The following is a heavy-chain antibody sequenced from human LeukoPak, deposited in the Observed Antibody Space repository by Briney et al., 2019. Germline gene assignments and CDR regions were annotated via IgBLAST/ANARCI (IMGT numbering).Heavy chain of an antibody. J-gene: IGHJ5*02. CDR2: IYHSGST. CDR3: ARWSTVTTKDINWFDP. V-gene: IGHV4-4*02. Sequence: SETLSLTCAVSGGSISSSNWWSWVRQPPGKGLEWIGEIYHSGSTNYNPSLKSRVTISVDKSKNQFSLKLSSVTAADTAVYYCARWSTVTTKDINWFDPWGQGTLVTVSS. D-gene: IGHD4-17*01. CDR1: GGSISSSNW.